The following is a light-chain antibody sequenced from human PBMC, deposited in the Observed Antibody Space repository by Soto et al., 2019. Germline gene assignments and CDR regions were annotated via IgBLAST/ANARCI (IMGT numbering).Light chain of an antibody. CDR1: QSISSY. J-gene: IGKJ1*01. CDR2: AAS. CDR3: QQYNSYWT. V-gene: IGKV1-5*01. Sequence: DIQMTQSPSTLSASVGDRVTITCRASQSISSYLNWYQQKPGKAPKLLIYAASSLQSGVPSRFSGSGSGTEFTLTISSLQPYDFATYYCQQYNSYWTFGQGTKVDIK.